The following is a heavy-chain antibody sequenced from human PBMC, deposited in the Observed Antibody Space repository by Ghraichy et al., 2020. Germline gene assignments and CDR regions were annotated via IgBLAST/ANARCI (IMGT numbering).Heavy chain of an antibody. D-gene: IGHD6-13*01. CDR3: ATAPSTTWFAYYFDY. CDR1: GFTFSNYA. Sequence: GGSLRLSCAASGFTFSNYAMTWVRQAPGRGLEWVSGITGSGDSTYYADSVKGRFTISRDNSKSTLYLHMNSLRAEDTAVYYCATAPSTTWFAYYFDYWGQGTLVTVSS. CDR2: ITGSGDST. V-gene: IGHV3-23*01. J-gene: IGHJ4*02.